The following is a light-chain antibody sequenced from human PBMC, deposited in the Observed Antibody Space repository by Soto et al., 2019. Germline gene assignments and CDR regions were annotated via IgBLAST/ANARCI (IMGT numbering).Light chain of an antibody. CDR3: QQYNNWPFT. J-gene: IGKJ4*01. Sequence: EIVMTQSPATLSVSPGERATLSCRASQSFSSSLAWYQQKPGQAPRLLIYDTSARATGIPARFSGSGSGTECTLTISSLQSEEFAVYYCQQYNNWPFTFGGGTKVEI. CDR1: QSFSSS. V-gene: IGKV3-15*01. CDR2: DTS.